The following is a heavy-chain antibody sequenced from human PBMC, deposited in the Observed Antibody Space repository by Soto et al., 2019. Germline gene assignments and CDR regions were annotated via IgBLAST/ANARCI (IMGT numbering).Heavy chain of an antibody. CDR1: GFTFTSYA. V-gene: IGHV3-23*01. J-gene: IGHJ4*02. D-gene: IGHD3-3*01. CDR3: AKHDFWTLYNTALDS. Sequence: PGGSLRLSCSASGFTFTSYAMGWVRQAPWKGLEWVSGISGSVVDTKSADSVKGRFTISRDNFKNMLYLQMNSLRAEDTAVYYCAKHDFWTLYNTALDSWGQGTLVTVSS. CDR2: ISGSVVDT.